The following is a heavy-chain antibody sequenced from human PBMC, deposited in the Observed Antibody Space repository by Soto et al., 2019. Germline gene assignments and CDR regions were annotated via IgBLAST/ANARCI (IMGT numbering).Heavy chain of an antibody. CDR2: TYYRSKWST. D-gene: IGHD1-26*01. CDR3: TRALSGSYDS. V-gene: IGHV6-1*01. CDR1: GDSVSSKSAA. J-gene: IGHJ5*01. Sequence: PXQTLSLTCAISGDSVSSKSAACNWIRQSPSRGLEWLGRTYYRSKWSTDYAVSLKSRITINQDTSKNQFSLQLNSVTPEDTAVYYCTRALSGSYDSWGQGTLVTV.